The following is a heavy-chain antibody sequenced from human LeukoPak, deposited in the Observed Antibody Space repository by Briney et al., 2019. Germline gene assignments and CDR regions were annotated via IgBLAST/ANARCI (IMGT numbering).Heavy chain of an antibody. CDR2: ISGSGGST. CDR1: ELTFSSYA. J-gene: IGHJ6*02. Sequence: PGGSLRLSCAASELTFSSYAMSWVRQAPGKGLEWVSAISGSGGSTYYADSVKGRFTISRDNSKNTLYLQMNSLRAEDTAVYYCAKRGPNYYYYGMDVWGQGTTVTVSS. V-gene: IGHV3-23*01. CDR3: AKRGPNYYYYGMDV.